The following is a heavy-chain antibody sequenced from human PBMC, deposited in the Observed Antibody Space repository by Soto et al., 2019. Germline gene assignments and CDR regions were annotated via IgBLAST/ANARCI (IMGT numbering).Heavy chain of an antibody. CDR2: ISWDGGST. J-gene: IGHJ6*02. D-gene: IGHD5-12*01. Sequence: HGGSLRLSCAASGFTFDDYTMHWVRQAPGKGLEWVSLISWDGGSTYYADSVKGRFTISRDNSKNSLYLQMNSLRTEDTALYYCAKGLAATSLYYYYGMDVWGQGTTVTVSS. CDR1: GFTFDDYT. CDR3: AKGLAATSLYYYYGMDV. V-gene: IGHV3-43*01.